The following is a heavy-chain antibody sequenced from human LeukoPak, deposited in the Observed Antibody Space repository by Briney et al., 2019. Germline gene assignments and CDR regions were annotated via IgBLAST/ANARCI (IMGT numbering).Heavy chain of an antibody. D-gene: IGHD3-10*01. CDR3: VRHTWFGTRHWFDP. J-gene: IGHJ5*02. CDR2: VYYSGST. CDR1: VDSITTYY. V-gene: IGHV4-59*08. Sequence: TSETLSLTCTISVDSITTYYWSWIRQPPGKGLEWIGYVYYSGSTNYNPSLKSRVTMSIDTPKNQFSLELTSVTAADTAVYYCVRHTWFGTRHWFDPWGQGTLVTVSS.